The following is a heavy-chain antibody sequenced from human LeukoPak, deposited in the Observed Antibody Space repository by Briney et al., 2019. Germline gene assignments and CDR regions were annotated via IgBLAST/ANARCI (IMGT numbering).Heavy chain of an antibody. V-gene: IGHV3-30*04. Sequence: GGSLRLSCAASGFTFSSYAMHWVRQAPGKGLEWVAVISYDGSNKYYADSVKGRFTISRDNSKNTLYLQMNSLRAEDTAVYYCARDGELSQSDHYYGMDVWGQGTTVTVSS. CDR1: GFTFSSYA. J-gene: IGHJ6*02. D-gene: IGHD3-16*02. CDR3: ARDGELSQSDHYYGMDV. CDR2: ISYDGSNK.